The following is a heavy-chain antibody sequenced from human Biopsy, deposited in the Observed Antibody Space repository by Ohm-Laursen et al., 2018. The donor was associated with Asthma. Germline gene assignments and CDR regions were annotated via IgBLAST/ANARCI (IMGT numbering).Heavy chain of an antibody. J-gene: IGHJ4*02. CDR3: AGFCSGGNCPDH. Sequence: SDTLSLTCPVSGASITSSAYYWGWIRQPPGKGLEWIGNIHYSGSTYSNPSLKSRVTISVDTSKKQISLRLSSVIAADTAVYYCAGFCSGGNCPDHWGQGTLVTVSS. CDR2: IHYSGST. D-gene: IGHD2-15*01. CDR1: GASITSSAYY. V-gene: IGHV4-61*05.